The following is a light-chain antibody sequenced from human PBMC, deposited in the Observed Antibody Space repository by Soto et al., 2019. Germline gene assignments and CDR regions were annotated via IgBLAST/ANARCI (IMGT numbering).Light chain of an antibody. CDR2: DVT. J-gene: IGLJ1*01. Sequence: QPASVSGSPGQSIAISCTGTSSDVGAYDYVSWYQQHPGKAPKLMIYDVTNRPSGVSNRFSGSKSGNTASLTISGLQAEDEADYYCSSYTISSTPLYVFGTGTKLTVL. CDR3: SSYTISSTPLYV. CDR1: SSDVGAYDY. V-gene: IGLV2-14*01.